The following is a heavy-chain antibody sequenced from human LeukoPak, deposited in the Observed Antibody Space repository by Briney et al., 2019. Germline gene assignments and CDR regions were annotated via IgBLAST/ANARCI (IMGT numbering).Heavy chain of an antibody. CDR1: GGSISGYY. D-gene: IGHD1-26*01. V-gene: IGHV4-59*01. Sequence: PSETLSLTCSVSGGSISGYYWNWIRQPPGKGLEWIGYIYYSGSTSYNPSLKSRVTISVDTSNNQFSLRLASVTAADTAVYYCARTIKSGNYYWFDPWGQGTLVTVSS. CDR3: ARTIKSGNYYWFDP. CDR2: IYYSGST. J-gene: IGHJ5*02.